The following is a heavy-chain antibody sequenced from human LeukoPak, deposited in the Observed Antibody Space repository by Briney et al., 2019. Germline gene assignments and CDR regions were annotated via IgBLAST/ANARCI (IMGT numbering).Heavy chain of an antibody. V-gene: IGHV3-23*01. D-gene: IGHD2-15*01. Sequence: GGSLRLSCAASGFTFSSYAMSWVRQAPGKGLEWVSTISDSGGSTYYADSVKGRFTISRDNSKNTLYLQMNGLRAEDTAVYYCAKLTLLGYCSGGSCYDRRVFDYWGQGTLVTVSS. CDR1: GFTFSSYA. J-gene: IGHJ4*02. CDR3: AKLTLLGYCSGGSCYDRRVFDY. CDR2: ISDSGGST.